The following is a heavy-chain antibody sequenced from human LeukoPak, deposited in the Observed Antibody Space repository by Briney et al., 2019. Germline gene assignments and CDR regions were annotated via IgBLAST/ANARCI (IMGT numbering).Heavy chain of an antibody. CDR3: ARERGGIAAAGTNFDY. V-gene: IGHV3-21*01. Sequence: GGSLRLSCAASGFTFSTYSMNWVRQAPGKGLEWVSSIISSSNYIFYADSVKGRFTISRDNAKNSLYLQMISLRAEDTAVYYCARERGGIAAAGTNFDYWGQGTLVTVSS. J-gene: IGHJ4*02. D-gene: IGHD6-13*01. CDR2: IISSSNYI. CDR1: GFTFSTYS.